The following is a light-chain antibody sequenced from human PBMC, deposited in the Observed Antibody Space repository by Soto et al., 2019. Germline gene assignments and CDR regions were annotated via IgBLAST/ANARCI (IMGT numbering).Light chain of an antibody. CDR1: YSSLGDNY. CDR3: GTWITDGGV. Sequence: QSVFPQPPSVSAAPGQRVTISCSGSYSSLGDNYFAWYQQLPGAAPKLLIYDNYKRPSGIPDRFSASKSGTSATLEIAGLQAGDEAHYYCGTWITDGGVCGGGTKLTVL. CDR2: DNY. J-gene: IGLJ3*02. V-gene: IGLV1-51*01.